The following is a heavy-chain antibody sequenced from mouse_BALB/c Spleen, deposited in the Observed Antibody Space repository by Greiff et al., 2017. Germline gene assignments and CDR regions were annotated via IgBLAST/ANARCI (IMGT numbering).Heavy chain of an antibody. J-gene: IGHJ3*01. CDR2: INSNGGST. Sequence: EVKLVESGGGLVQPGGSLKLSCAASGFTFSSYGMSWVRQTPDKRLELVATINSNGGSTYYPDSVKGRFTISRDNAKNTLYLQMSSLKSEDTAMYYCARDKDYGSSSWFAYWGQGTLVTVSA. V-gene: IGHV5-6-3*01. CDR3: ARDKDYGSSSWFAY. CDR1: GFTFSSYG. D-gene: IGHD1-1*01.